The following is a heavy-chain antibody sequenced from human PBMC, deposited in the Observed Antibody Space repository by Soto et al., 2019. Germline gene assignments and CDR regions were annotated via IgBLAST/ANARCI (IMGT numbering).Heavy chain of an antibody. CDR3: ASARSGSQFSDAFDI. J-gene: IGHJ3*02. V-gene: IGHV3-21*01. CDR2: ISSSSSYI. CDR1: GFTFSSYS. D-gene: IGHD3-10*01. Sequence: EVQLVESGGGLVKPGGSLRLSCAASGFTFSSYSMNWVRQAPGKGLEWVSSISSSSSYIYYADSVKGRFTISRDNAKNSLYLQMNSLRAEDTAVYYCASARSGSQFSDAFDIWGQGTMVTVSS.